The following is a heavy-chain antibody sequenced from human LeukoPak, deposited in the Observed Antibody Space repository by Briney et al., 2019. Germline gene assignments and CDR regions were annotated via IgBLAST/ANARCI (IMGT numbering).Heavy chain of an antibody. CDR2: ISSSSSYI. CDR1: GFTFSSYS. D-gene: IGHD3-3*01. J-gene: IGHJ3*02. V-gene: IGHV3-21*04. Sequence: GGSLRLSCAASGFTFSSYSMNWVRQAPGKGLEWVSSISSSSSYIYYADSVKGRFTISRDNSKNTLYLQMNSLRAEDTAVYYCAKDYQFLGSLDAFDIWGQGTMVTVSS. CDR3: AKDYQFLGSLDAFDI.